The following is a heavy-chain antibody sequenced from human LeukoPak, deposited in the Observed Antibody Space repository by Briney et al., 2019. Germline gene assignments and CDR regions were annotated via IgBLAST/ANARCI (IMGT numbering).Heavy chain of an antibody. CDR3: ASGGYDYVWGSYRYTN. V-gene: IGHV4-59*01. Sequence: PSETLSLTCTVSGGSISSYYWSWIRQPPGKGLEWIGYIYYSGSTNYNPSLKSRVTISVDTSKNQFSLKLSSVTAADTAVYYCASGGYDYVWGSYRYTNWGQGTLVTVSS. CDR2: IYYSGST. J-gene: IGHJ4*02. CDR1: GGSISSYY. D-gene: IGHD3-16*02.